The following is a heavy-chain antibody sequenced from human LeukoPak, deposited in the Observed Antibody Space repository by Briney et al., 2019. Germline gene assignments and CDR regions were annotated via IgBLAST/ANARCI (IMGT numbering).Heavy chain of an antibody. Sequence: PGGSLRLSCAASGFTFSSYWMHWVRQAPGKGLVWVSRINSDGSSTNYADSVKGRFTISRDNVKNTLYLQMNSLRDEDTAVYYCARVSSGWYNPAVDYWGQGTLVTVSS. J-gene: IGHJ4*02. CDR1: GFTFSSYW. CDR3: ARVSSGWYNPAVDY. D-gene: IGHD6-19*01. V-gene: IGHV3-74*01. CDR2: INSDGSST.